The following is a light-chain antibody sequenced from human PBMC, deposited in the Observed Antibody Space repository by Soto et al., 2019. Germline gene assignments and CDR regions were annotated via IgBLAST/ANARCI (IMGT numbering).Light chain of an antibody. V-gene: IGKV1-39*01. CDR1: QSIGDF. J-gene: IGKJ1*01. CDR2: AAS. Sequence: DIQMTQSPSSLSASVGDSVTITCQASQSIGDFVNWYQEKPGNAPKLLIYAASSLLIGVPSRFSGSGSGTDFTLTITSLQPEDFATYYCQQSYNTPWTFGPGTKVEVK. CDR3: QQSYNTPWT.